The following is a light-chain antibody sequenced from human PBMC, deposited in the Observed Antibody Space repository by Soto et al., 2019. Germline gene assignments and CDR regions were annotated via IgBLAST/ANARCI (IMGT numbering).Light chain of an antibody. J-gene: IGKJ4*01. Sequence: EIVMTQSPATLSVSPGERASLSCRASQSVTSDLAWYQQKPGHAPRLLIYGVSTRATGIPARFSGSGSGTEFTLTISRLQSEDFAVYYCQQYNKWPLTFGGGTKVEIE. CDR2: GVS. CDR3: QQYNKWPLT. V-gene: IGKV3-15*01. CDR1: QSVTSD.